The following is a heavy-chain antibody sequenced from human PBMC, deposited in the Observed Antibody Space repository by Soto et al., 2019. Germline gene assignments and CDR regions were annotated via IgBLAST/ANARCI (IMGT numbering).Heavy chain of an antibody. J-gene: IGHJ4*02. CDR1: GFTFNIYA. V-gene: IGHV3-23*01. D-gene: IGHD3-3*01. CDR3: AKEDDFWNGPFDY. CDR2: ISGSDGTT. Sequence: GSLRLSCAASGFTFNIYAMNWVRQAPGKGLEWVSSISGSDGTTYYADSVKGRFTISRDNSKNTLYLQMNSLRAEDTAVYYCAKEDDFWNGPFDYWGQGTLVTVSS.